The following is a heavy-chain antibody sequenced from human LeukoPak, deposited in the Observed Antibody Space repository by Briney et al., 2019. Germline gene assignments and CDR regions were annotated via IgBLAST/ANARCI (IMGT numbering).Heavy chain of an antibody. Sequence: ASVTVSCKASGYTFTGYYMHWVRQAPGQGLEWMGWINPNSGGTNYAQKFQGWVTMTRDTSISTAYMELSRLRSDDTAVYYCARDRGEGVGAKAPSDAFDIWGQGTMVTVSS. CDR1: GYTFTGYY. CDR3: ARDRGEGVGAKAPSDAFDI. CDR2: INPNSGGT. V-gene: IGHV1-2*04. J-gene: IGHJ3*02. D-gene: IGHD1-26*01.